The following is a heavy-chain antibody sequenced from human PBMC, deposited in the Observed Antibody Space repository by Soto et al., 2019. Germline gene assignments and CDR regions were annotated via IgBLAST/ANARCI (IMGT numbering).Heavy chain of an antibody. D-gene: IGHD3-3*01. V-gene: IGHV1-8*01. CDR3: GLAFGVATDAFDI. CDR2: MNPNSGNT. CDR1: GYTFTTSD. J-gene: IGHJ3*02. Sequence: GASEKVSCKASGYTFTTSDINWVLQSTGQGLDWMGWMNPNSGNTGYAQKFQGRVTMTRNTSISTAYMELSSLRSEDTAVYYCGLAFGVATDAFDIWGQGTMVTVSS.